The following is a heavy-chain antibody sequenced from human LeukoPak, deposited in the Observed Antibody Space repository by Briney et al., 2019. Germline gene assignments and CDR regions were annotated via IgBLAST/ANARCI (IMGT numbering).Heavy chain of an antibody. CDR1: GFTFSNYA. V-gene: IGHV3-30-3*01. Sequence: GGPLRLSCAASGFTFSNYAMHWVRQAPGKGLEWVAMISYDESNQYYVDSVKGRFTISRDNSKKSLYLQMNGLRPDDTALYYCAREGAIVGNAFDLWGLGTMIIVSS. CDR3: AREGAIVGNAFDL. D-gene: IGHD3-16*02. J-gene: IGHJ3*01. CDR2: ISYDESNQ.